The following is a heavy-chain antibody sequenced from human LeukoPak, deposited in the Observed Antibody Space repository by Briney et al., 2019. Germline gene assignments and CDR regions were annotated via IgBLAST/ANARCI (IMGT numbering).Heavy chain of an antibody. CDR2: IYYSGST. D-gene: IGHD5-18*01. CDR3: ARIQLWYSGPDY. J-gene: IGHJ4*02. V-gene: IGHV4-39*07. Sequence: SETLSLTCTVSGGSISSSSYYWGWIRQPPGKGLEWIGSIYYSGSTYYNPSLKSRVTISVDKSKNQFSLKLSSVTAADTAVYYCARIQLWYSGPDYWAREPWSPSPQ. CDR1: GGSISSSSYY.